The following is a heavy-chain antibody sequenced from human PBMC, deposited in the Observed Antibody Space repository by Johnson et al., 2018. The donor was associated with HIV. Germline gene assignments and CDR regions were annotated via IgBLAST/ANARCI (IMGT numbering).Heavy chain of an antibody. D-gene: IGHD6-19*01. J-gene: IGHJ3*02. CDR2: ISYDGSNK. CDR1: GFTFSSYG. CDR3: ARLPGYSSGWTLGAFAI. Sequence: QVQLVESGGGVVQPGRSLRLSCAASGFTFSSYGMHWVRQAPGKGLEWVAVISYDGSNKYYADSVKGRFTIFRDNSKNTLYLQMNSLRAEDTAVYYCARLPGYSSGWTLGAFAIWGQGTMVTVSS. V-gene: IGHV3-30*03.